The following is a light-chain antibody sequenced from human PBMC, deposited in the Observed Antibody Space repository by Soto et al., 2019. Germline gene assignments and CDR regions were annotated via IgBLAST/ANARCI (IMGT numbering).Light chain of an antibody. CDR1: QSIDSSY. Sequence: EIVLMQSPGTLSLSPGERATLTCRASQSIDSSYFAWYQQKPGQAPRLLIYGASSRATGIPDRFSGSGSGTDFTLTISRLEPEDFAVYYCQQYGSSPAWTFGQGTKVDIK. CDR3: QQYGSSPAWT. J-gene: IGKJ1*01. CDR2: GAS. V-gene: IGKV3-20*01.